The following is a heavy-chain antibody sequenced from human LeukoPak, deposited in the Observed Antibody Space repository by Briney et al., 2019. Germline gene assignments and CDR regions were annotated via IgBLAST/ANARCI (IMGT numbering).Heavy chain of an antibody. V-gene: IGHV1-46*01. CDR2: INPSGGST. CDR1: GYTFTTYY. D-gene: IGHD2-2*01. J-gene: IGHJ5*02. Sequence: EASVKVSCKASGYTFTTYYIHWVRQAPGQGLEWLGIINPSGGSTIYAQKFQGRVTMTRDTSTSTVYMELSSLRSEDTAVYYCARDHCSSTSCYWFDPWGQGTLVTVSS. CDR3: ARDHCSSTSCYWFDP.